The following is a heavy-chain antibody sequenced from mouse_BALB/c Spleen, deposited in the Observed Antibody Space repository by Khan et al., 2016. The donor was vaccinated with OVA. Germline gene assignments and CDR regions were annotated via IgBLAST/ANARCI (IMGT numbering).Heavy chain of an antibody. D-gene: IGHD3-3*01. CDR2: IRLKSNIYAT. CDR1: GFTFSNYW. V-gene: IGHV6-6*02. J-gene: IGHJ1*01. CDR3: ARGWDWYFDV. Sequence: EVKLVVSGGGLVQPGGSMKLSCVASGFTFSNYWMNWVRQSPEKGFEWVAEIRLKSNIYATHYAWSVRGRFTISRDDSISSVYLQMNNLGAEDTGIDCCARGWDWYFDVWGAGTTVTVSS.